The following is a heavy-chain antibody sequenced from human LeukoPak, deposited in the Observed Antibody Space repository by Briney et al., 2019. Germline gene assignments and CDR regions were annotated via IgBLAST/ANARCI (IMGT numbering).Heavy chain of an antibody. CDR3: ARDGRFLEWLSPDGVDY. CDR1: GFTFSSYS. Sequence: GGSLRLSCAASGFTFSSYSMNWVRQAPGKGLEWVSYISSSSSTIYYADSVKGRFTISRDNAKNSLYLQKNSLRAEDTAVYYCARDGRFLEWLSPDGVDYWGQGTLVTVSS. CDR2: ISSSSSTI. J-gene: IGHJ4*02. V-gene: IGHV3-48*04. D-gene: IGHD3-3*01.